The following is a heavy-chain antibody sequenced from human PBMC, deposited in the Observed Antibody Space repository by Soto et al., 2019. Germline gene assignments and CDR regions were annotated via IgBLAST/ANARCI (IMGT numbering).Heavy chain of an antibody. CDR3: AYRSSIAARDAFDI. J-gene: IGHJ3*02. CDR2: IYPGDSDT. V-gene: IGHV5-51*01. D-gene: IGHD6-6*01. Sequence: GESQKISCQGSGYSFTSYWSGWVRQMPGKGLEWMGIIYPGDSDTRYSPSFQGQVTISADKSISTAYLQWSSLKASDTAMYYCAYRSSIAARDAFDIWGQGTMVTVSS. CDR1: GYSFTSYW.